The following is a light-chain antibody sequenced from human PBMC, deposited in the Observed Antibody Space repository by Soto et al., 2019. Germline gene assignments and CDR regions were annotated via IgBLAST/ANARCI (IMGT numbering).Light chain of an antibody. CDR1: SSDVGGYNY. Sequence: QSALTQPPSASGSPGQSVTISCTETSSDVGGYNYVSWYQQHPGKAPKLMIYEVSNRPSGVPDRFSGSKSGNTASLTVSGLQAEDEADYYCSSYAGSNNYVFGTGTKLTVL. CDR2: EVS. J-gene: IGLJ1*01. V-gene: IGLV2-8*01. CDR3: SSYAGSNNYV.